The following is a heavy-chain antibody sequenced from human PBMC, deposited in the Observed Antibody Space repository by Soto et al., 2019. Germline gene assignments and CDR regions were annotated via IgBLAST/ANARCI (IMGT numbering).Heavy chain of an antibody. CDR3: ARVHLVAGSAFYCAMDV. CDR1: GFALTSSR. D-gene: IGHD6-6*01. CDR2: ISGSGKDT. Sequence: GGSLRLSCVASGFALTSSRMNWVRQAPGKGLEWVASISGSGKDTFYRHSVKGRFAISRDSAGTSLLLRMDSVKVEDTAVYHCARVHLVAGSAFYCAMDVWGPGTAVTVSS. V-gene: IGHV3-21*01. J-gene: IGHJ6*02.